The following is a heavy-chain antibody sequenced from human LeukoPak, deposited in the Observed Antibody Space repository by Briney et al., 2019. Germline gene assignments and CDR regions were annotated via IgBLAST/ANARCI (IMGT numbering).Heavy chain of an antibody. CDR3: ARDTACSGGSCYRPFDY. CDR1: GFTFSSYE. J-gene: IGHJ4*02. D-gene: IGHD2-15*01. CDR2: ISTSSSYI. Sequence: GGSLRLSCAASGFTFSSYEMNWVRQAPGKGLEWVSSISTSSSYIYYADSVKGRFTISRDNAKKSLYLQMNSLRADDTAVYYCARDTACSGGSCYRPFDYWGQGTLVTVSS. V-gene: IGHV3-21*01.